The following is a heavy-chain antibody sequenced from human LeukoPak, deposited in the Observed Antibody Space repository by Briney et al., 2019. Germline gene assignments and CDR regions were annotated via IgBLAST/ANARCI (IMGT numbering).Heavy chain of an antibody. V-gene: IGHV3-30*03. CDR2: ISYDGSNK. D-gene: IGHD3-3*01. Sequence: PGGSLRLSCAASGFTFSSYGMHWVRQAPGKGLEWVAVISYDGSNKYYADSVKGRFTISRDNSKNTLYLQMNSLRAEDTAVYYCARAPYYDFWSGFSTRFDLWGRGTLVTVSS. CDR1: GFTFSSYG. J-gene: IGHJ2*01. CDR3: ARAPYYDFWSGFSTRFDL.